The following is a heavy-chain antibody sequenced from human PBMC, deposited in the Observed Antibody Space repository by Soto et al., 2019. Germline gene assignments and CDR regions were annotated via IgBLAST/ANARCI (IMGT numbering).Heavy chain of an antibody. Sequence: QSQTLSLTCAISGDSVSRNSAAWNWIRQSPSRGLEWLGRTYYRSKWYNDYAVSVESRITINPDTSKNQLSLQLNSVTPEDTAVYYCAMSGNYPRAFDIWGQGTMVTVSS. CDR3: AMSGNYPRAFDI. D-gene: IGHD1-26*01. J-gene: IGHJ3*02. V-gene: IGHV6-1*01. CDR1: GDSVSRNSAA. CDR2: TYYRSKWYN.